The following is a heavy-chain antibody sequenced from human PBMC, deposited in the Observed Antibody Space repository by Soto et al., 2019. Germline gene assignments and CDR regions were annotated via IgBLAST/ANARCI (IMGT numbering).Heavy chain of an antibody. J-gene: IGHJ4*02. V-gene: IGHV1-18*01. CDR3: ARDLYCRGGSCYSGYFDY. CDR1: GYTFTSYG. D-gene: IGHD2-15*01. CDR2: ISAYNGNT. Sequence: ASVKVSCKASGYTFTSYGISWVRQAPGQGLEWMGWISAYNGNTNYAQKLQGRVTMTTDTSTSTAYMELRSLRSDDKAVFYFARDLYCRGGSCYSGYFDYWGQGTLVTVSS.